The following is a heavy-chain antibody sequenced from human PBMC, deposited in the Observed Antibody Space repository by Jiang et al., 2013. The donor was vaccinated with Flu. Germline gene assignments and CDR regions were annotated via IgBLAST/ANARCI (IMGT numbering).Heavy chain of an antibody. J-gene: IGHJ3*01. CDR1: GYTFTSYG. Sequence: EVKKPGASVKVSCKASGYTFTSYGISWVRQAPGQGLEWVGWKSAYNGNTDFAPSVQGRVSLTTDTSTGTAYMELTSLRSDDTAVYFCARVFRAAYDLFDVWGQGTMVTVSS. V-gene: IGHV1-18*01. CDR3: ARVFRAAYDLFDV. CDR2: KSAYNGNT. D-gene: IGHD3-16*01.